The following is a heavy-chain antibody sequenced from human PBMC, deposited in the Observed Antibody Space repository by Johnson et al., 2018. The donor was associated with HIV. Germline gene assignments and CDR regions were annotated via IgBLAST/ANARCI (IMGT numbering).Heavy chain of an antibody. Sequence: VQLVESGGGLAQPAWSPRLSCAASQFTFSSHYMNCVRQAPGNGLELVGQVNPNGGSSYLIDSDKDRFNSSRENAKNTLHLQMNRLKTEDTAVYYCAKRMSGPTGAFDIWGQGTMVTVSS. D-gene: IGHD1-1*01. CDR1: QFTFSSHY. J-gene: IGHJ3*02. CDR2: VNPNGGSS. V-gene: IGHV3-25*03. CDR3: AKRMSGPTGAFDI.